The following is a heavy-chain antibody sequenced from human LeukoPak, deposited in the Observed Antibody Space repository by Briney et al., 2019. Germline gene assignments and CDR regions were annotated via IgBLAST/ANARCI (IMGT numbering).Heavy chain of an antibody. J-gene: IGHJ3*02. Sequence: SVKVSCKASGGTFSSYAISWVRQAPGQGLEWMGGIIPIFGTANCAQKFQGRVTITADESTSTAYMELSSLRSEDTAVYYCAREGGIVVVPAAIGSPDAFDIWGQGTMVTVSS. CDR1: GGTFSSYA. V-gene: IGHV1-69*13. CDR2: IIPIFGTA. D-gene: IGHD2-2*01. CDR3: AREGGIVVVPAAIGSPDAFDI.